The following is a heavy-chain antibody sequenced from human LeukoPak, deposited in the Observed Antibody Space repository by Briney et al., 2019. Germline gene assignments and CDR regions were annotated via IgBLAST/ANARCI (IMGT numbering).Heavy chain of an antibody. CDR3: ARDADGVIDY. D-gene: IGHD3-10*01. Sequence: GASVTVSCKASGYTLTSYGISWVRQAHGQGLERMGWISVYSGNTNYAQKLQGRVTLTTDTSTSTAYMELGSLRSDDTAVYYCARDADGVIDYWGQGTLVTVSS. CDR2: ISVYSGNT. V-gene: IGHV1-18*01. J-gene: IGHJ4*02. CDR1: GYTLTSYG.